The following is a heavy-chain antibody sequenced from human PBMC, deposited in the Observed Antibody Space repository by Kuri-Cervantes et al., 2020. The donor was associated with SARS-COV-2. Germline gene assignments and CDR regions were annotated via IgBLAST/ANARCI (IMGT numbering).Heavy chain of an antibody. CDR2: VNHRGST. CDR1: GESFSGYY. V-gene: IGHV4-34*01. CDR3: ARAPVSAFDI. Sequence: SETLSLTCAFYGESFSGYYWNWIRQSPGKGLEWIGEVNHRGSTNYNPSLKSRVTISVDTSKNQFSLKLSSVTAADTAVYYCARAPVSAFDIWGQGTMVTVSS. J-gene: IGHJ3*02.